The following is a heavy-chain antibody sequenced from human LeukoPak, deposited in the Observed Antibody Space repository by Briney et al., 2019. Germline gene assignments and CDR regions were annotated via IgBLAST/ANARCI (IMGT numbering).Heavy chain of an antibody. CDR3: AKGFACAENRCYGLDS. CDR2: ITESGHST. D-gene: IGHD4/OR15-4a*01. V-gene: IGHV3-23*01. CDR1: GFGFSRYA. J-gene: IGHJ4*02. Sequence: GGSLRLSCAASGFGFSRYAMTWVRQAPGKGLEWVSLITESGHSTYYTKSVKGRFTISRDNSKNTLYLQMNSLGVEDTALYFCAKGFACAENRCYGLDSWAQGILVIVSS.